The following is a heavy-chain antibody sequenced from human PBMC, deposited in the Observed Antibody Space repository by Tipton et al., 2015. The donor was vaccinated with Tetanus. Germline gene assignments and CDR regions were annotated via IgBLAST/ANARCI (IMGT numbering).Heavy chain of an antibody. V-gene: IGHV4-4*07. CDR2: ISNGNT. J-gene: IGHJ4*02. D-gene: IGHD3-3*01. CDR3: ARANNDFPKKGPFDS. Sequence: TLSLTCTVSRGPISSYYWSWIRQPAGKGLEWIGHISNGNTDYSTSLKSRVTLSVDTSKNQFSLELRAVTAADTAVYYCARANNDFPKKGPFDSWGQGSLVIVSS. CDR1: RGPISSYY.